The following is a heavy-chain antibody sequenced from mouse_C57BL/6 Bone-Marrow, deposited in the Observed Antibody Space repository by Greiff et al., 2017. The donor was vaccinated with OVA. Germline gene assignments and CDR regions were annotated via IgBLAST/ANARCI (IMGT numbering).Heavy chain of an antibody. V-gene: IGHV3-1*01. D-gene: IGHD2-4*01. J-gene: IGHJ3*01. CDR2: ISYSGST. CDR3: ASPYDYDVGAFAY. CDR1: GYSITSGYD. Sequence: VQLQQSGPGMVKPSQSLSLTCTVTGYSITSGYDWHWIRHFPGNKLEWMGYISYSGSTNYNPSLKSRISITHDTSKNHFFLKLNSVTTEDTATYYCASPYDYDVGAFAYWGQGTLVTVSA.